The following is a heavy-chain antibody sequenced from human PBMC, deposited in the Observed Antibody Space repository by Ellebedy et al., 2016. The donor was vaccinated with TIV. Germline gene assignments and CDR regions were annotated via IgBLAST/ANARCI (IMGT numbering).Heavy chain of an antibody. J-gene: IGHJ4*02. CDR3: AKQYFSSWYGGDSFDD. CDR2: ISGYGDNT. V-gene: IGHV3-23*01. Sequence: GESLKISCAASGFTFTNYAMSWVRQAPGKGLEWVSSISGYGDNTFYADSVKGRFTISRDSSKNTLFLQMNSLRAEDTAVYYCAKQYFSSWYGGDSFDDWGQGTLVTVSS. CDR1: GFTFTNYA. D-gene: IGHD6-13*01.